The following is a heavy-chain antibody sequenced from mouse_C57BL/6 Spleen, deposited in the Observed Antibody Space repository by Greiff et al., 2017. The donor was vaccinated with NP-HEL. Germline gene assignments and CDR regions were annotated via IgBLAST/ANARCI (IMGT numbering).Heavy chain of an antibody. J-gene: IGHJ4*01. CDR3: ARDEGTVGYAMDY. V-gene: IGHV3-6*01. D-gene: IGHD1-1*01. CDR1: GYSITSGYY. Sequence: VQLKQSGPGLVKPSQSLSLTCSVTGYSITSGYYWNWIRQFPGNKLEWMGYISYDGSNNYNPSLKNRISITRDTSKNQFFLKLNSVTTEDTATYYCARDEGTVGYAMDYWGQGTSVTVSS. CDR2: ISYDGSN.